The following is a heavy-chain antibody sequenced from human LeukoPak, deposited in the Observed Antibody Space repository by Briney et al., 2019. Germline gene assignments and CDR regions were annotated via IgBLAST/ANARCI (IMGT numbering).Heavy chain of an antibody. CDR2: ISSSGSTI. CDR1: GFTFSDYY. J-gene: IGHJ3*02. D-gene: IGHD1-26*01. CDR3: ARWENIVGATSAFDI. Sequence: KSGGSLRLSCAASGFTFSDYYMSWIRQAPGKGLEWVSYISSSGSTIYYADSVKGRFTISRDNAKNSLYLQMNSLRAEDTAVYYCARWENIVGATSAFDIWGQGTMVTVSS. V-gene: IGHV3-11*01.